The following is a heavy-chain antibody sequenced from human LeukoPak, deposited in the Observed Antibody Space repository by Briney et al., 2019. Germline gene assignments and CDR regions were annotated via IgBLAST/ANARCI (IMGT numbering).Heavy chain of an antibody. CDR3: AKDSYDYVWGSYRYFDY. CDR1: GFTFSSYG. Sequence: PGGSLGLSCAASGFTFSSYGMHWVRQAPGKGLEWVAVISYDGSNKYYADSVKGRFTISRDNSKNTLYLQMNSLRAEDTAVYYCAKDSYDYVWGSYRYFDYWGQGTLVTVSS. D-gene: IGHD3-16*02. CDR2: ISYDGSNK. J-gene: IGHJ4*02. V-gene: IGHV3-30*18.